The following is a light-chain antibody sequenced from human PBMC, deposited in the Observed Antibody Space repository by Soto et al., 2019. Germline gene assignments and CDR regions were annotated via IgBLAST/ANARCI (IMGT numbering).Light chain of an antibody. CDR2: SAS. J-gene: IGKJ1*01. CDR3: QQYNTYPRT. V-gene: IGKV1-16*02. Sequence: DIQMTQSPSSLSASVGDRVTITCLASQGINNNLAWFQQKPGKAPRSLSYSASSLQSGFPSKFSGSGSGTDFTLTISSLHPEDFATYYCQQYNTYPRTFGLGTKVEIK. CDR1: QGINNN.